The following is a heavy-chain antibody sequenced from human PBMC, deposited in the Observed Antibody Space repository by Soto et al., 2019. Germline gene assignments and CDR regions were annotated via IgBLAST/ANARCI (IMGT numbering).Heavy chain of an antibody. J-gene: IGHJ4*02. CDR3: ARGVSAGVDY. Sequence: ASVKVSCKASGYSFTSLDISWVRQTAGQGLEWMGWMQPSTGRTGYAQKFQGRVTMTRDTSINTAYMELTTLTSDDTAFYYCARGVSAGVDYWGQGTLVTVSS. D-gene: IGHD1-26*01. V-gene: IGHV1-8*01. CDR2: MQPSTGRT. CDR1: GYSFTSLD.